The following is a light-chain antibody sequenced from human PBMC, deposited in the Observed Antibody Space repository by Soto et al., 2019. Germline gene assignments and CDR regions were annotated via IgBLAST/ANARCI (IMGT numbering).Light chain of an antibody. J-gene: IGKJ1*01. CDR3: QQSYNTPLT. Sequence: IEVTQSPSSLAASLGDRVTITCRASQTIGTYVNWYRQKSGAAPELLIYDASTLQSGVPSRFRGGASGTDFTLTISSLQLDDFATYDSQQSYNTPLTFGQGNQVEI. CDR1: QTIGTY. CDR2: DAS. V-gene: IGKV1-39*01.